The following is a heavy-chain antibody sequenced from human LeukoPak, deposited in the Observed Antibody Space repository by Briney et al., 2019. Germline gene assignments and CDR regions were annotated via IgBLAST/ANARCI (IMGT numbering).Heavy chain of an antibody. V-gene: IGHV3-74*01. CDR1: GFTFSSYW. D-gene: IGHD6-19*01. Sequence: GGSLRLSCVASGFTFSSYWMHWVRQAPGKGLVWVSRINSDGSTTTYADSVKGRFTISRDTSKNTLFLQLNSLRAEDTALYYCAKDIRPPGDSSGWEAFDYWGQGTLVTVSS. J-gene: IGHJ4*02. CDR3: AKDIRPPGDSSGWEAFDY. CDR2: INSDGSTT.